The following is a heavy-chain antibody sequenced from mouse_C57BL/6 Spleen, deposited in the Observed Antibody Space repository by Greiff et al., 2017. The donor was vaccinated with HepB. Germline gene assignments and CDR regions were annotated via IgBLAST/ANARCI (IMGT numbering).Heavy chain of an antibody. J-gene: IGHJ3*01. Sequence: EVMLVESGEGLVKPGGSLKLSCAASGFTFSSYAMSWVRQTPEKRLEWVAYISSGGDYIYYADTVKGRFTISRDNARNTLYLQMSSLKSEDTAMYYCTRDQAYYSNYDPAWFAYWGQGTLVTVSA. D-gene: IGHD2-5*01. V-gene: IGHV5-9-1*02. CDR3: TRDQAYYSNYDPAWFAY. CDR1: GFTFSSYA. CDR2: ISSGGDYI.